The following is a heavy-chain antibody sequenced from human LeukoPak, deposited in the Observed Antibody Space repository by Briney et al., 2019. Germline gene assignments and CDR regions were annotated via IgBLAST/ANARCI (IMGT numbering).Heavy chain of an antibody. D-gene: IGHD2-21*02. J-gene: IGHJ3*02. CDR2: IHSRGTT. Sequence: PSETLSLTCSVSGVSITSYYWNWIRQSPGKGLEWLGNIHSRGTTNYNPSLKSRVTLSLDTSKSQFALKVTSVTAADTAIYYCARRRKVPAPRAGDAFDIWGQGTMVTVSS. CDR3: ARRRKVPAPRAGDAFDI. V-gene: IGHV4-59*08. CDR1: GVSITSYY.